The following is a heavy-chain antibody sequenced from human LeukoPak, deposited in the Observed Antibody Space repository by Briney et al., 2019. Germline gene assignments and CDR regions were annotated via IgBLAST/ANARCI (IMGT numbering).Heavy chain of an antibody. V-gene: IGHV3-7*03. CDR2: IKQDGSEK. D-gene: IGHD1-7*01. CDR1: GFTFSSYW. CDR3: ARGYNWNYQNAFDI. Sequence: GGSLRLSCAASGFTFSSYWMSRVRQAPGKRLEWVANIKQDGSEKYYVDSVKGRFTISKDNAKNSLYLQMNSLRAEDTALYYCARGYNWNYQNAFDIWGQGTMVTVSS. J-gene: IGHJ3*02.